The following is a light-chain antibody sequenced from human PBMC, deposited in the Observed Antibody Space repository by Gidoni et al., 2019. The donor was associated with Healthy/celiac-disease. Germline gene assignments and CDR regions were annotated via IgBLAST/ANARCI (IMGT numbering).Light chain of an antibody. Sequence: IVLTLSPVTLSLSPGERVTHSCRASHSVSSSNLAWYQQKPGQAPSPLIYGESSSPTRIPNRFRGSGSGTDFTLTISRLEPEDFAVYYCQQYGSSPPWTFGQXTKVEIK. CDR1: HSVSSSN. CDR3: QQYGSSPPWT. J-gene: IGKJ1*01. CDR2: GES. V-gene: IGKV3-20*01.